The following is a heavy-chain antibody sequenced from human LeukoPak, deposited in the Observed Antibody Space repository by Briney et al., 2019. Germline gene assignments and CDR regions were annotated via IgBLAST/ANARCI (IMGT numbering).Heavy chain of an antibody. D-gene: IGHD3-22*01. CDR3: AREGYYYDSSGLDY. Sequence: GGSLRLSCAASGFTFSSYAMHWVRQAPGKGLEWVAVISYDGSNKYYADSVKGRVTISRDNSKNTLYLQKNSLRAEDTAVYYCAREGYYYDSSGLDYWGQGTLVTVSS. CDR2: ISYDGSNK. CDR1: GFTFSSYA. J-gene: IGHJ4*02. V-gene: IGHV3-30-3*01.